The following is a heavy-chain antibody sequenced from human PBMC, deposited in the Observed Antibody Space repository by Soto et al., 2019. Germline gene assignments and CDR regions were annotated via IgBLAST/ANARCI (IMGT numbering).Heavy chain of an antibody. CDR3: ARSVAVPGAHIDY. Sequence: SETLSLTCSVSGGSISGSYWSWIRQSPGKGLEWLGYVYYTGSTNYSPSLRSRVSISVDTSKNEFSLRLSSVTAADTAMYFCARSVAVPGAHIDYWGQGTQVTVSS. D-gene: IGHD6-19*01. CDR1: GGSISGSY. CDR2: VYYTGST. V-gene: IGHV4-59*01. J-gene: IGHJ4*02.